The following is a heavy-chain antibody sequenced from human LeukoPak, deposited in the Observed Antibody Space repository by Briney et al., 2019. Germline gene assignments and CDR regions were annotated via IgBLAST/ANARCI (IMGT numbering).Heavy chain of an antibody. Sequence: ASVKVSCKASGYTFTSYYMHWVRQAPGQGLEWMGIINPSGGSTSYAQKFQGRVTITRDTSTSAVYMELSSLRSEETAVYYCHVSWGIVVVPAAIGVGLGDYWGQGTLVTVSS. J-gene: IGHJ4*02. CDR1: GYTFTSYY. D-gene: IGHD2-2*02. CDR2: INPSGGST. CDR3: HVSWGIVVVPAAIGVGLGDY. V-gene: IGHV1-46*01.